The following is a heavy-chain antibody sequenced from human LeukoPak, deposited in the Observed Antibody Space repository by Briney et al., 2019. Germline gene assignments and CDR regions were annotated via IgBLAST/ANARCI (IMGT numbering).Heavy chain of an antibody. J-gene: IGHJ6*02. V-gene: IGHV3-48*03. CDR2: ISGSGTTK. D-gene: IGHD2-2*01. Sequence: GGSLRLSCAASGFTFRSYEVNWVRQAPGKGLEWVSFISGSGTTKYYADSVKGRFTISRDNAKSSLHLQMASLRAEDTAVYYCARGTAYHYYNMDVWGQGTSVTVSS. CDR3: ARGTAYHYYNMDV. CDR1: GFTFRSYE.